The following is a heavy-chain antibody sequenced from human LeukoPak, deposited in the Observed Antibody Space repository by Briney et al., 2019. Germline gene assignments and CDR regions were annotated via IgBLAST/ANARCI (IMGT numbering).Heavy chain of an antibody. Sequence: ETLSLTCTVSGGSISSYYWSWLRQPPGKGLEWIGYIYYSGSTNYNPSLKSRVTISVDTSKNQFSLKLSSVTAADTAVYYCARDSGYDSSGYFDYWGQGTLVTVSS. CDR1: GGSISSYY. J-gene: IGHJ4*02. V-gene: IGHV4-59*01. CDR2: IYYSGST. CDR3: ARDSGYDSSGYFDY. D-gene: IGHD3-22*01.